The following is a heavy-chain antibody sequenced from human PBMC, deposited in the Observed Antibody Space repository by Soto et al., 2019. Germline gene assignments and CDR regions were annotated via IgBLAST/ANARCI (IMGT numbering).Heavy chain of an antibody. Sequence: ASVTVSCKASGYTFTGYCMHWVRQAPGQGLEWMGWINPNSGGTNYAQKFQGWVTMTRDTSISTAYMELSRLRSDDTAVYYCARDRSSSWAPSYYYYGMDVWGQGTTVTVSS. V-gene: IGHV1-2*04. J-gene: IGHJ6*02. CDR3: ARDRSSSWAPSYYYYGMDV. D-gene: IGHD6-13*01. CDR2: INPNSGGT. CDR1: GYTFTGYC.